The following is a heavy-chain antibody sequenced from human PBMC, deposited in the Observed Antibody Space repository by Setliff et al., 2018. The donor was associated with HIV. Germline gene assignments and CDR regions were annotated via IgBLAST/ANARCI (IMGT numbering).Heavy chain of an antibody. CDR3: ARDNSYYYGSGSHYWYGMDV. CDR1: GDSINSGTYY. D-gene: IGHD3-10*01. Sequence: SETLSLTCTVSGDSINSGTYYWSWIRQPAGKGLEWIGRLHLSGDTNYNPSLKSRFTISVDTSKNQFSLKLSSVTAADTAVYYCARDNSYYYGSGSHYWYGMDVWGQGTTVTVSS. J-gene: IGHJ6*01. V-gene: IGHV4-61*02. CDR2: LHLSGDT.